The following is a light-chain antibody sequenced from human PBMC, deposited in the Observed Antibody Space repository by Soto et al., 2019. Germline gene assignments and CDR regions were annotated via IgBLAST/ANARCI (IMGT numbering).Light chain of an antibody. CDR3: QQYGSSPPST. V-gene: IGKV3-20*01. Sequence: EIVLTQFPVTLSFSPWEIATLSCRASQSVSSSYLAWYQQKPGQAPRLLIYGASSRATGIPDRFSGSGSGTDFTLTISRLEPEDFAVYYCQQYGSSPPSTFGQGTKVDIK. CDR1: QSVSSSY. J-gene: IGKJ1*01. CDR2: GAS.